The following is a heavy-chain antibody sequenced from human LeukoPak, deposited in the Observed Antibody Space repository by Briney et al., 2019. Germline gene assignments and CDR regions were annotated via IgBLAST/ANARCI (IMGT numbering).Heavy chain of an antibody. CDR3: ARDIVTITFGGVSVSDAFDI. V-gene: IGHV4-39*07. CDR1: GGSISSSSYY. J-gene: IGHJ3*02. CDR2: IYYSGST. D-gene: IGHD3-16*02. Sequence: SETLSLTCTVSGGSISSSSYYWGWIRQPPGKGLEWIGSIYYSGSTYYNPSLKSRVTISVDTSKNQFSLKLSSVTAADTAVYYCARDIVTITFGGVSVSDAFDIWGLGTMVTVSS.